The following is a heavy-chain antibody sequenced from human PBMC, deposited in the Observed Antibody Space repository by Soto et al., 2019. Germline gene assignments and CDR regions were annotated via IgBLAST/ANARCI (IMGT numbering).Heavy chain of an antibody. J-gene: IGHJ3*02. Sequence: QVRLVQSGAEVKKPGSSVKVSCKASGGTFSSYAISWVRQAPGQGLEWMGGIIPIFGTANYAQKFQGRVTITADESTRTAYMELSSLRSEDTAVYYCARDTDYDSSGYRHDAFDIWGQGTMVTVSS. CDR2: IIPIFGTA. D-gene: IGHD3-22*01. CDR1: GGTFSSYA. V-gene: IGHV1-69*01. CDR3: ARDTDYDSSGYRHDAFDI.